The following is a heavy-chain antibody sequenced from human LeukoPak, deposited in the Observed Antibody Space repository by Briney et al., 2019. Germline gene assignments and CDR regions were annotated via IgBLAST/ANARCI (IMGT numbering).Heavy chain of an antibody. J-gene: IGHJ4*02. D-gene: IGHD6-19*01. Sequence: GASVKVSCTASGYTFTGYYMHWVRQAPGQGLEWMGWINPNSGSTNYAQKFQGRVTMTRDTSISTAYMELSRLRSDDTAVYYCARAAVAGYFDYWGQGTLVTVSS. CDR2: INPNSGST. CDR3: ARAAVAGYFDY. V-gene: IGHV1-2*02. CDR1: GYTFTGYY.